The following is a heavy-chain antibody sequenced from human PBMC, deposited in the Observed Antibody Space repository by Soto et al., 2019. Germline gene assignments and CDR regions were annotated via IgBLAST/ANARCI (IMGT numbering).Heavy chain of an antibody. V-gene: IGHV4-34*01. CDR3: ARDSDGYCSSTSCYSWFDP. Sequence: PSETLSLTCAVYGGSFSGYYWSWIRQPPGKGLEWIGEINHSGSTNYNPSLKSRVTISVDTSKNQFSLKLSSVTAADTAVYYCARDSDGYCSSTSCYSWFDPWGQGTLVTVSS. CDR2: INHSGST. J-gene: IGHJ5*02. CDR1: GGSFSGYY. D-gene: IGHD2-2*03.